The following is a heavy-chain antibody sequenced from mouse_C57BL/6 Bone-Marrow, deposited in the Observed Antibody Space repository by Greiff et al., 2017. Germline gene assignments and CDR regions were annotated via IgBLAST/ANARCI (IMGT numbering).Heavy chain of an antibody. Sequence: DVHLVESGGGLVKPGGSLKLSCAASGFTFSDYGMHWVRQAPEKGLEWVAYISSGSSTIYYADTVKGRFTISRDNAKNTLFLQMTSLRSEDTAMYYCARRMGSIYYYAMDYWGQGTSVTVSS. J-gene: IGHJ4*01. CDR2: ISSGSSTI. CDR3: ARRMGSIYYYAMDY. D-gene: IGHD1-1*02. CDR1: GFTFSDYG. V-gene: IGHV5-17*01.